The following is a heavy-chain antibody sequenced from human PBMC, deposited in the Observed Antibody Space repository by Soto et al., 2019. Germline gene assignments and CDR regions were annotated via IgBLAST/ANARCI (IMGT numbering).Heavy chain of an antibody. Sequence: QVQLVQSGAEVKKPGSSVKFSCKVSGGTFSSHSINWVRQAPGQGPEWMGGIIPIFGTENYAQKFQGRVTITADESTSTAYMELSSLTSEDTALYYCSTYVYCSTTRCYYYYGLDVWGQGTTVIVSS. CDR1: GGTFSSHS. D-gene: IGHD2-2*01. V-gene: IGHV1-69*01. CDR3: STYVYCSTTRCYYYYGLDV. J-gene: IGHJ6*02. CDR2: IIPIFGTE.